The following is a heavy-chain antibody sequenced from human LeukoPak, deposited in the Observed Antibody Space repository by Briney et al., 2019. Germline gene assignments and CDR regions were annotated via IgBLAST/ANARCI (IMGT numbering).Heavy chain of an antibody. J-gene: IGHJ3*02. Sequence: PGGSLRLSCAASGFTFSSYEMNWVRQAPGKGLEWASYISSSGSTIYYADSVKGRFTISRDNAKNSLYLQMNSLRAEDTAVYYCARVSRVSSTAFDIWGQGTMVTVSS. CDR3: ARVSRVSSTAFDI. V-gene: IGHV3-48*03. CDR2: ISSSGSTI. D-gene: IGHD2/OR15-2a*01. CDR1: GFTFSSYE.